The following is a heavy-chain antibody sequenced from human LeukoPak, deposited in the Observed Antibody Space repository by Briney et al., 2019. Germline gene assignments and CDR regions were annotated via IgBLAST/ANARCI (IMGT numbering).Heavy chain of an antibody. CDR3: ARETHMYCKSNSCYGYFDL. D-gene: IGHD2-2*01. V-gene: IGHV4-61*02. CDR1: GGSISSSSYY. CDR2: IYTSGST. Sequence: PSETLSLTCTVSGGSISSSSYYWGWIRQPPGKGLEWIGRIYTSGSTNYHPSLKSRVTVSLDISKNQFSLKLSSVTAADTAVYYCARETHMYCKSNSCYGYFDLWGRGTLVTVSS. J-gene: IGHJ2*01.